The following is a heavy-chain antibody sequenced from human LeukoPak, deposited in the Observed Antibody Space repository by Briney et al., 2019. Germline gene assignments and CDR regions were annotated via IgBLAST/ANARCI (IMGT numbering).Heavy chain of an antibody. Sequence: PSETLSLTCTVSGGSMRSYYWIWIRQPPGKGLEWIGYIDYTGRSKDNPSLKSRVTISVDMSKKQFSLKLRTVTAADTGVYYCARDLGGPAAGTLDYWGQGTLVTVSS. CDR3: ARDLGGPAAGTLDY. J-gene: IGHJ4*02. D-gene: IGHD6-13*01. CDR1: GGSMRSYY. V-gene: IGHV4-59*01. CDR2: IDYTGRS.